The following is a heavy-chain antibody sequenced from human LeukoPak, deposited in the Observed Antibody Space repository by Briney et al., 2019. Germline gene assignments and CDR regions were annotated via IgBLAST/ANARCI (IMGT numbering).Heavy chain of an antibody. Sequence: GGSLRLSCAASGFTFSSYAISWVRQAPGKGLEWVSGISGSGGSTYYAHSVKGRLTISRDNSKNTLYLQMNSLRAEDTAVYYCAKGRYYGSGKWGYFEYWGQGTLVTVSS. V-gene: IGHV3-23*01. CDR2: ISGSGGST. CDR3: AKGRYYGSGKWGYFEY. CDR1: GFTFSSYA. J-gene: IGHJ4*02. D-gene: IGHD3-10*01.